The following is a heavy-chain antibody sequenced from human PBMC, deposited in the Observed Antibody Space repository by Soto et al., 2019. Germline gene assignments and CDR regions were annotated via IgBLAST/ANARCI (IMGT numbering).Heavy chain of an antibody. CDR3: ARSIVVVTALDY. J-gene: IGHJ4*02. D-gene: IGHD2-21*02. CDR1: GYTFTSYA. V-gene: IGHV1-3*05. Sequence: QVQLVQSGAEEKKPGASVKVSCKASGYTFTSYAMHWVRQAPGQRLEWMGWINAGNGNTKYSQKFQGRVTITGDTSASAAYRELGSPRSEDTAVYYCARSIVVVTALDYWGQGTLVTVSS. CDR2: INAGNGNT.